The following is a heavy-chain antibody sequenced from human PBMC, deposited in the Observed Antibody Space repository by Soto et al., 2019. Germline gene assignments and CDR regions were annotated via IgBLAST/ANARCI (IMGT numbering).Heavy chain of an antibody. CDR2: ISYSGST. D-gene: IGHD2-15*01. Sequence: QVQLQESGPGLVKPSETLSLTCTVSGGSISSYYWNWIRQPPGKGLEWIGYISYSGSTNYNLSLQSRVTTSADTSKNHFSLKLSSVTAADTAVYYCAREGSYNNYYYYAMDVWGQGTTVTVSS. CDR3: AREGSYNNYYYYAMDV. V-gene: IGHV4-59*01. CDR1: GGSISSYY. J-gene: IGHJ6*02.